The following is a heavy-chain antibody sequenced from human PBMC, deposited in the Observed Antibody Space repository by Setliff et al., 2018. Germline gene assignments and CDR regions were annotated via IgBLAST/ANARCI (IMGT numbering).Heavy chain of an antibody. V-gene: IGHV4-34*01. CDR2: INHRGST. D-gene: IGHD2-21*01. CDR1: GGTFSDYY. J-gene: IGHJ6*03. CDR3: ARGLEGEDYFYYMDV. Sequence: PSETLSLTCAAYGGTFSDYYWTWIRQPPGKGLEWIGEINHRGSTNYNPSLKSRATISVDTSKNQFSLKLTSVTAADTAVYYCARGLEGEDYFYYMDVWGKGNTVTVSS.